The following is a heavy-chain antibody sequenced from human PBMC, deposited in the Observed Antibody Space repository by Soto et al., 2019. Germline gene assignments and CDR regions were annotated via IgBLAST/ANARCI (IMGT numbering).Heavy chain of an antibody. CDR2: ISDSGGNT. V-gene: IGHV3-23*01. CDR1: GFSFNTYA. Sequence: GGSLRLSCAASGFSFNTYAMSWVRQAPGKGLEWVSSISDSGGNTYYAETVKGRFTISRDNSRNTLYLQMNSLRAEDTALYYCTKCGGLGTPRGRGPCYCSIDSWGQGILVTVS. D-gene: IGHD2-15*01. J-gene: IGHJ4*02. CDR3: TKCGGLGTPRGRGPCYCSIDS.